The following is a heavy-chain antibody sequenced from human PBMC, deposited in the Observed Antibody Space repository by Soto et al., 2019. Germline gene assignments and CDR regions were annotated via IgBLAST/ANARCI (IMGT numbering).Heavy chain of an antibody. CDR3: AKGEYSSNLDV. D-gene: IGHD5-18*01. CDR1: GGSCSGYY. CDR2: INHRGST. J-gene: IGHJ6*02. V-gene: IGHV4-34*01. Sequence: PSETLSLTCAVYGGSCSGYYWNWIRQPPGKGLAWIGEINHRGSTKYNPSLSSRVTISSDTSKSHLSLRLSSVIAADTAVYYCAKGEYSSNLDVWGQGTKGNVSS.